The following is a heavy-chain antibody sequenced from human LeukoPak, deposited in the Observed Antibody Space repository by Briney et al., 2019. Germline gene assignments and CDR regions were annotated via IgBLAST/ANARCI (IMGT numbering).Heavy chain of an antibody. V-gene: IGHV3-21*01. CDR2: ISSSSSSYI. D-gene: IGHD6-13*01. CDR1: GFTFSSYS. Sequence: PGGSLRLSCAASGFTFSSYSMNWVRQAPGKGLEWVSSISSSSSSYIYYADSVKGRFTISRDNAKNSLYLQMNSLRAEDTAVYYCARGGSQQLVPDYWGQGTLVTVSS. J-gene: IGHJ4*02. CDR3: ARGGSQQLVPDY.